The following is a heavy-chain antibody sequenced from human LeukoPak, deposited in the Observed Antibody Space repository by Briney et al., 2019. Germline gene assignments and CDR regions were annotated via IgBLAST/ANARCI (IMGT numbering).Heavy chain of an antibody. CDR3: ARRSDYGYDS. Sequence: SETLSPTCAVYGGSFSGYYWSWIRQPPGKGLEWIGEINHRGRTTYNPSLKSRVTISVDTSKNQFSLKLNSVTAADTAVYYCARRSDYGYDSWGQGTLVTVSS. CDR2: INHRGRT. V-gene: IGHV4-34*01. J-gene: IGHJ4*02. CDR1: GGSFSGYY. D-gene: IGHD4-17*01.